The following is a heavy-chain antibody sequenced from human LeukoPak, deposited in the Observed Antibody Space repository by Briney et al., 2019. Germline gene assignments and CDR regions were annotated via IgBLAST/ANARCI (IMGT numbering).Heavy chain of an antibody. D-gene: IGHD6-19*01. Sequence: SQTLSLTCAISGDSVSTASNAWYWIRQSPSRGLEWLGRTHYNSKWYTDYAVSVSGRTTINPDTSRNQLSLQLSFVTPEDTAVYYCARSPSPYSSGWYFDYWGQGTLVTVSS. J-gene: IGHJ4*02. CDR3: ARSPSPYSSGWYFDY. CDR2: THYNSKWYT. CDR1: GDSVSTASNA. V-gene: IGHV6-1*01.